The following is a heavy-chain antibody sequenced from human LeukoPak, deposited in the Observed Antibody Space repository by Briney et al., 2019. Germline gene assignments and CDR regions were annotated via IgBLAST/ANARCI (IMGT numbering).Heavy chain of an antibody. Sequence: GGSLRLSCAASGFTFSSHWMTWVRQVPGRGPEWVANVNRDGSETYYLDSVKGRFTISKDNAKNSLYLQMNSLRAEDTALYHCARNNGMDVWGQGTTVIVSS. CDR1: GFTFSSHW. CDR2: VNRDGSET. V-gene: IGHV3-7*03. CDR3: ARNNGMDV. J-gene: IGHJ6*02.